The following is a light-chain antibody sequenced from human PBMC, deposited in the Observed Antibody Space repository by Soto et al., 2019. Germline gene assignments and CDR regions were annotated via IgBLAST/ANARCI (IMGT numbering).Light chain of an antibody. CDR2: AAS. Sequence: DLQMTQSPSSVSASVGDRVTITCRASQGISSWLAWYQQKPGKAPKLLIYAASSLQSGVPSRFSSSRCRADFTLTICSLQPEDFASYYCQQANSFPITFGQGTRLEIK. J-gene: IGKJ5*01. CDR3: QQANSFPIT. V-gene: IGKV1-12*01. CDR1: QGISSW.